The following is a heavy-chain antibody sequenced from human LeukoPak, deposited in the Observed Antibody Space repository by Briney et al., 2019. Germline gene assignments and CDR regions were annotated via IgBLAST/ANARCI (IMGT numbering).Heavy chain of an antibody. CDR3: ARRGYYYYGMDV. Sequence: SETLSLTCTVSGGSISSYYWSWIRQPPGKGLEWIGYIYYSGSTNYNPSLKSRVTISVGTSKNQFSLKLSSVTAADTAVYYCARRGYYYYGMDVWGQGTTVTVSS. CDR2: IYYSGST. J-gene: IGHJ6*02. V-gene: IGHV4-59*01. CDR1: GGSISSYY.